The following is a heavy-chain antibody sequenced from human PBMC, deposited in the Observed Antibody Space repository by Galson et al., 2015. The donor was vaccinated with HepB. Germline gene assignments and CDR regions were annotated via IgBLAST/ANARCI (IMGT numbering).Heavy chain of an antibody. CDR2: ISGYGAST. Sequence: SLRLSCAASGFSFSSYSMRWVRQTPGKGPVWVSRISGYGASTYYVESVKGRFTISRDNSKNTLYLQMNSLRVEDTAVYYCAKERYSSGLGWFDPWGQGTLVTVSS. CDR1: GFSFSSYS. D-gene: IGHD6-19*01. CDR3: AKERYSSGLGWFDP. J-gene: IGHJ5*02. V-gene: IGHV3-23*01.